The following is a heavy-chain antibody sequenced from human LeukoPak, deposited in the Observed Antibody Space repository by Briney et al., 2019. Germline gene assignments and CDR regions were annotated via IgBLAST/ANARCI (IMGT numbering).Heavy chain of an antibody. J-gene: IGHJ6*03. Sequence: KPSETLSLTCTVSGDSISSNSYYWGWVCQPPGKGLEWIASIYYSGSTYYNPSLKSRVTISVDTSKNQFSLKLSSVTAADAAVYYCARLYGDQRGYYFYYMHVWGKGTTVTVSS. CDR2: IYYSGST. CDR1: GDSISSNSYY. CDR3: ARLYGDQRGYYFYYMHV. D-gene: IGHD4-17*01. V-gene: IGHV4-39*01.